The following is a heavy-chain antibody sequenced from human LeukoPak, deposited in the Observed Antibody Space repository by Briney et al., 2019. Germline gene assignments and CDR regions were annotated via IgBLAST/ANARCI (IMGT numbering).Heavy chain of an antibody. V-gene: IGHV4-39*07. Sequence: SETLSLTCTVSGGFISSSSYYWGWIRQPPGKGLEWIGSIYYSGSTYYNPSLKSRVTMSVDTSKNQFSLKLSSVTAADTAVYYCARDRYYYDSSGSPFDYWGQGTLVTVSS. J-gene: IGHJ4*02. D-gene: IGHD3-22*01. CDR2: IYYSGST. CDR1: GGFISSSSYY. CDR3: ARDRYYYDSSGSPFDY.